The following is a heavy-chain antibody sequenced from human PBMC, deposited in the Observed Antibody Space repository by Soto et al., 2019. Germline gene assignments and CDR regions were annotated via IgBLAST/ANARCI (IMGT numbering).Heavy chain of an antibody. J-gene: IGHJ4*02. Sequence: QVQLVQSGAEVKKPGSSVKVSCKASGGTFSSYTISWVRQAPGQGLEWMGRIIPILGIANYAQKFQGRVTITADKSTRTADMEVSSLRSEDTAVYYCASEVGTPSYFDYWGQGTLVTVSS. CDR1: GGTFSSYT. D-gene: IGHD1-1*01. CDR2: IIPILGIA. V-gene: IGHV1-69*02. CDR3: ASEVGTPSYFDY.